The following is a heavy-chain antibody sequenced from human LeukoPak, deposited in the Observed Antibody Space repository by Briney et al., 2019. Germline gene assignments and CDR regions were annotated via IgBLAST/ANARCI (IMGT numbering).Heavy chain of an antibody. CDR3: ARGGWETYFDY. V-gene: IGHV3-11*04. D-gene: IGHD1-26*01. J-gene: IGHJ4*02. CDR2: ISSSARTI. Sequence: GGSLRLSCAASGFTFYDYYMNWIRQTPGKGLEWVAHISSSARTIYYADSVKGRFTISRDNAKKLLYLQMNSLRAEDTAVYYCARGGWETYFDYWGQGSLVTVSS. CDR1: GFTFYDYY.